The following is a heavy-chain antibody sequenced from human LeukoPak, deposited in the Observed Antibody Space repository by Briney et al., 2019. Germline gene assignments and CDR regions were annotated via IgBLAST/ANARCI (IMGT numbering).Heavy chain of an antibody. CDR1: GGSFSGYY. J-gene: IGHJ4*02. CDR2: INHSGST. V-gene: IGHV4-34*01. D-gene: IGHD6-19*01. Sequence: SETLSLTCAVYGGSFSGYYWSWIRQPPGKGLEWIGEINHSGSTNYNPSLKSRVTISVDTSKNQFSLKLSSVTAADTAVCYCAREAVAAWTDYWGQGTLVTVSS. CDR3: AREAVAAWTDY.